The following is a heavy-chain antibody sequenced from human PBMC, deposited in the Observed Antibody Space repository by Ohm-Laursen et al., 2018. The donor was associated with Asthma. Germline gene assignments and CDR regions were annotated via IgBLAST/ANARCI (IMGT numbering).Heavy chain of an antibody. J-gene: IGHJ1*01. V-gene: IGHV3-21*01. CDR3: ARIGPEWELPGREYSLHH. CDR2: ISTASSFI. CDR1: GYTFSRYS. D-gene: IGHD1-26*01. Sequence: VTLSLTCAASGYTFSRYSIHWVRQIPGKGLEWVASISTASSFIYYADSVRGRFTTSRDDARNSVYLQMNSLRAEDTALYYCARIGPEWELPGREYSLHHWGEGTLVTVSS.